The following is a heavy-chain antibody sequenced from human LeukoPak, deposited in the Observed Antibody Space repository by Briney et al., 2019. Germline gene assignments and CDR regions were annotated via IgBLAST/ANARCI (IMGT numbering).Heavy chain of an antibody. Sequence: PGGSLRLSCAAFGFPFNNYTMNWVRQAPGKGLEWVSSISSSGIYMFYADSVKGRLTISRDSAKTSLYLQMTSLRAEDTAVYYCARSFRERKFDFWGQGTPVTVSS. D-gene: IGHD1-26*01. CDR2: ISSSGIYM. CDR1: GFPFNNYT. J-gene: IGHJ4*02. CDR3: ARSFRERKFDF. V-gene: IGHV3-21*01.